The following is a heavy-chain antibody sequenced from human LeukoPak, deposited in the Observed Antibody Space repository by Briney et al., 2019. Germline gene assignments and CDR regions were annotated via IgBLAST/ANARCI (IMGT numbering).Heavy chain of an antibody. CDR1: GGSFSGYY. CDR3: ASKSGWDFDY. D-gene: IGHD6-19*01. V-gene: IGHV4-34*01. J-gene: IGHJ4*02. Sequence: SETLSLTCAVYGGSFSGYYWSWIRQPPGKGLEWIGEINHSGSTNYNPSLKSRVTISVDTSKNQFSLKLSSVTAADTAVYYCASKSGWDFDYWGQGTLVTVSS. CDR2: INHSGST.